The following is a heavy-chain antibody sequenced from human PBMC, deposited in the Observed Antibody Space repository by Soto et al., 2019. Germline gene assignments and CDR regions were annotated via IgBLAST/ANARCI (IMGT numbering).Heavy chain of an antibody. J-gene: IGHJ4*02. D-gene: IGHD6-19*01. CDR2: IWYDGSKK. V-gene: IGHV3-33*01. Sequence: WWSLRLSCSASVFTCNSYAIHWFRQAPGKGLEWVAIIWYDGSKKFYADSAKGRFTISRDNSKNTAHLQMNSLRADDTAAYYCARGAPKQWLAYWGQGTLVTVSS. CDR1: VFTCNSYA. CDR3: ARGAPKQWLAY.